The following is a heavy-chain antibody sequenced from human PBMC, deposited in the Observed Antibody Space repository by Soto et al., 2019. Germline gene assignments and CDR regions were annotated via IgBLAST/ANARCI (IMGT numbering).Heavy chain of an antibody. J-gene: IGHJ4*02. D-gene: IGHD3-16*01. CDR2: IYYSGST. V-gene: IGHV4-61*01. CDR1: GGSVSSGSYY. CDR3: ARDLGVGVGVYYFDY. Sequence: QVQLQESGPGLVKPSETLSLTCTVSGGSVSSGSYYWSWLRQPPGKGLEWIGYIYYSGSTNYNPSLKSRVTISVDTSKNQFSLKLSSVTAADTAVYYCARDLGVGVGVYYFDYWGQGTLVTVSS.